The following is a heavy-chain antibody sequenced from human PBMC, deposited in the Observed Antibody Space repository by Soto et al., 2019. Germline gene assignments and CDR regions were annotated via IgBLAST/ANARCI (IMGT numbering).Heavy chain of an antibody. CDR3: ARAIGRLYVRPSQFDY. V-gene: IGHV3-7*01. CDR1: GFTFSSYW. J-gene: IGHJ4*02. Sequence: GGSLRLSCAASGFTFSSYWMSWVRQAPGKGLEWVANIKQDGSEKYYVDSVKGRFTISRDNAKNSLYLQMNSLRAEDTAVYYCARAIGRLYVRPSQFDYWGQGTLVTVSS. D-gene: IGHD2-8*01. CDR2: IKQDGSEK.